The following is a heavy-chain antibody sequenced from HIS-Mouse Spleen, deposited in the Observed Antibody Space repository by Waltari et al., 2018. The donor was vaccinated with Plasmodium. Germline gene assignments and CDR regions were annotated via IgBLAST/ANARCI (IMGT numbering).Heavy chain of an antibody. V-gene: IGHV3-48*01. CDR2: ISSSSSTI. CDR3: ASRDPRRAFDI. Sequence: EVQLVESGGGLVQPGGSLRLSCAASGFPCSRYSMNWVRQAPGKGLEWVSYISSSSSTIYYADSVKGRFTISRDNAKNSLYLQMNSLRAEDTAVYYCASRDPRRAFDIWGQGTMVTVSS. J-gene: IGHJ3*02. CDR1: GFPCSRYS.